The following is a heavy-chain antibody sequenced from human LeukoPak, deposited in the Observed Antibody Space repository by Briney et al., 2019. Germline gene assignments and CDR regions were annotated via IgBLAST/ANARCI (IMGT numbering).Heavy chain of an antibody. D-gene: IGHD1-7*01. CDR2: INPNSGGT. V-gene: IGHV1-2*06. CDR3: ALPVLELGHYYYMDV. CDR1: GYTFTGYY. Sequence: ASVKVSCKASGYTFTGYYMHWVRQAPGQGLEWMGRINPNSGGTNYAQKFQGRVTMTRDTSISTAYMELSRLRSDDTAVYYCALPVLELGHYYYMDVWGRGTTVTVSS. J-gene: IGHJ6*03.